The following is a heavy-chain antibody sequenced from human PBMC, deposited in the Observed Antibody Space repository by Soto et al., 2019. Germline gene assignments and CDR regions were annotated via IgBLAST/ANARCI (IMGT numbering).Heavy chain of an antibody. D-gene: IGHD3-16*02. J-gene: IGHJ4*02. CDR1: GYTFTSYY. V-gene: IGHV1-46*03. CDR3: ARVTGGSYDYIWGSYRLGDFDY. Sequence: QVQLVQSGAEVKKPGASVKVSCKASGYTFTSYYMHWVRQAPGQGLEWMGIINPSGGSTSYAQKFQGRVTMTRDTSTSTVYMELRRLRSEDMAVYYWARVTGGSYDYIWGSYRLGDFDYWGQGTLVTVSS. CDR2: INPSGGST.